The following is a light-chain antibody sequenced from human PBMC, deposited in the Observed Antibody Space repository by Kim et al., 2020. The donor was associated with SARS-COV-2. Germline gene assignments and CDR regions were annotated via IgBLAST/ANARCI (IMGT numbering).Light chain of an antibody. CDR1: QSISNY. CDR2: DAS. J-gene: IGKJ4*01. Sequence: FAPGERATLPCRVRQSISNYLAWYQQKPGQAPRLLIYDASNRATGIPPRFSGSGSGTDFTLTISSLEPEDFAIYYCQQRSNWPLTFGGGTKVDIK. CDR3: QQRSNWPLT. V-gene: IGKV3-11*01.